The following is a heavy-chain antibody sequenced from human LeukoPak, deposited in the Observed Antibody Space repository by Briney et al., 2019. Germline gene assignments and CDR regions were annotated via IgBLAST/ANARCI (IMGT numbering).Heavy chain of an antibody. V-gene: IGHV1-2*04. CDR1: RYTFTGYY. D-gene: IGHD3-10*01. Sequence: GASVKVSCKASRYTFTGYYIHWVRQAPGQGLEWMGWINPNSGGTNYAQKFQGCVTMTRDTSISTAYMELSRLRSDDTAVYYCAREGGGYYGSGSHPFDYWGQGTLVTVSS. CDR3: AREGGGYYGSGSHPFDY. J-gene: IGHJ4*02. CDR2: INPNSGGT.